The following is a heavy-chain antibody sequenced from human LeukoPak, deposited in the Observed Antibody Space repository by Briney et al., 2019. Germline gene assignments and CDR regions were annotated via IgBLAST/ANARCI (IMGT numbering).Heavy chain of an antibody. Sequence: ASVKVSCKASRYTFTGYYMHWVRQAPGQGLEWMGWINPNSGGTNYAQKFQGRVTMTRDTSISTAYMELSRLRSDDTAVYYCARGSLNYYDSSGYFDYWGQGTLVTVSS. V-gene: IGHV1-2*02. CDR3: ARGSLNYYDSSGYFDY. CDR2: INPNSGGT. D-gene: IGHD3-22*01. J-gene: IGHJ4*02. CDR1: RYTFTGYY.